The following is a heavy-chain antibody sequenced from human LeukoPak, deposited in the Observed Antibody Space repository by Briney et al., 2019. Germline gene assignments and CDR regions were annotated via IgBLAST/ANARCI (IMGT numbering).Heavy chain of an antibody. CDR3: ARGIAVAETEALDY. V-gene: IGHV3-48*01. D-gene: IGHD6-19*01. Sequence: PGGSLRLSCAASGFTFSPYTMNWVRQAPGKGLEWISYITSNSSTIYYADSVKGRFTISRDNAKNSLYLQMNSLRAEDTAVYYCARGIAVAETEALDYWGQGTLVTVSS. J-gene: IGHJ4*02. CDR1: GFTFSPYT. CDR2: ITSNSSTI.